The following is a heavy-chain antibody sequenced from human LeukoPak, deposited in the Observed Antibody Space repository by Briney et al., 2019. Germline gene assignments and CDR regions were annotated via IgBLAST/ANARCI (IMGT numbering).Heavy chain of an antibody. Sequence: GGSLRLSCAASGFTFSNYWMSWVRQAPGKGPEWVAKMDKDGSEKYSVDSVRGRFTISRDNAKNTLYLQMDSLRAEDTAVYYCARPGTYCSGYGSCFPFEYWGQGSLVIVSS. D-gene: IGHD2-15*01. CDR3: ARPGTYCSGYGSCFPFEY. J-gene: IGHJ4*02. CDR1: GFTFSNYW. CDR2: MDKDGSEK. V-gene: IGHV3-7*01.